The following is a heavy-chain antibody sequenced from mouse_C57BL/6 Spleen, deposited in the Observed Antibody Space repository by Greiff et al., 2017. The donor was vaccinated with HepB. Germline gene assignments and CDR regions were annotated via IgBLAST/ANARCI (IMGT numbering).Heavy chain of an antibody. CDR1: GFTFSDYY. D-gene: IGHD2-4*01. J-gene: IGHJ4*01. CDR2: ISNGGGST. V-gene: IGHV5-12*01. CDR3: ARCYDYDAGYAMDY. Sequence: EVQVVESGGGLVQPGGSLKLSCAASGFTFSDYYMYWVRQTPEKRLEWVAYISNGGGSTYYPDTVKGRFTISRDNAKNTLYLQMSRLKSEDTAMYYCARCYDYDAGYAMDYWGQGTSVTVSS.